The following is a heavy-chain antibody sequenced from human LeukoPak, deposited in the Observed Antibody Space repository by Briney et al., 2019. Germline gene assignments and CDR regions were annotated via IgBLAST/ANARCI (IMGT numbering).Heavy chain of an antibody. CDR2: ISWNSGSI. D-gene: IGHD4-17*01. CDR1: GFTFDDYA. J-gene: IGHJ2*01. V-gene: IGHV3-9*01. Sequence: RPGGSLRLSCAASGFTFDDYAMHWVRHAPGKGLEWVSGISWNSGSIGYADSVKGRFTISRDNAKNSLYLQMNSLRVGDTAVYYCARRAYGDYGRWYYDLWGRGALVTVSS. CDR3: ARRAYGDYGRWYYDL.